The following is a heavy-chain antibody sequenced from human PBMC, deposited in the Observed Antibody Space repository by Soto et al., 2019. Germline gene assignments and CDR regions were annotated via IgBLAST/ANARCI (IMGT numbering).Heavy chain of an antibody. Sequence: PSETLSLTCAVYGGSFSGYYWSWIRQPPGKGLEWIGEINHSGSTNYNPSLKSRVTISVDTSKNQFSLKLSSVTAADTAVYYCARSPHYYDYIWGSYRHYNWFDPWGQGTLVTVSS. CDR2: INHSGST. D-gene: IGHD3-16*02. V-gene: IGHV4-34*01. CDR3: ARSPHYYDYIWGSYRHYNWFDP. J-gene: IGHJ5*02. CDR1: GGSFSGYY.